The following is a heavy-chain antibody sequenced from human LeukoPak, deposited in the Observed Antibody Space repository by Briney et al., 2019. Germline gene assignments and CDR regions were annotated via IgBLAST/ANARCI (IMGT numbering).Heavy chain of an antibody. J-gene: IGHJ4*02. D-gene: IGHD2-8*01. CDR3: ARDLSYCTDGVCRDY. V-gene: IGHV3-21*01. CDR1: GFTFSSYS. CDR2: IRSSSTYT. Sequence: GGSLRLSCAASGFTFSSYSMNWVRQAPGKGLEWVSSIRSSSTYTYYADSVKGRFTISRDNAKDSLYLQMDSLRAEDTAVYFCARDLSYCTDGVCRDYWGQGTLVTVSS.